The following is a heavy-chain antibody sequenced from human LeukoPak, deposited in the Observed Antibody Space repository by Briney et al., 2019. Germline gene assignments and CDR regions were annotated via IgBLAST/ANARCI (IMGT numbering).Heavy chain of an antibody. Sequence: GGSLRLSCAASGFNFSNYAMHWVRQAPGKGLEWVAVISYDGSNKYYTDSMKGRFTISRDNSKNALHLQMNSLRAEDTAVYYCAKQRWDSTSAVDYWGQGTLVTVSS. CDR3: AKQRWDSTSAVDY. D-gene: IGHD6-6*01. J-gene: IGHJ4*02. CDR2: ISYDGSNK. V-gene: IGHV3-30*18. CDR1: GFNFSNYA.